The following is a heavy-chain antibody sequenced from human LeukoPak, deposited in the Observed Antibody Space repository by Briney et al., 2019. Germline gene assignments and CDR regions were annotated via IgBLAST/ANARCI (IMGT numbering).Heavy chain of an antibody. Sequence: SGPTLVNPTQTLTLTCTFSRFSLSTSGVGVGWIRQPPGKALEWLALIYWDDDKRYSPSLKSRLTITKDTSKNQVVLTMTNMDPVDTATYYCAHRRPITMVRGVPYNWFDPWGQGTLVTVSS. V-gene: IGHV2-5*02. CDR1: RFSLSTSGVG. CDR3: AHRRPITMVRGVPYNWFDP. CDR2: IYWDDDK. D-gene: IGHD3-10*01. J-gene: IGHJ5*02.